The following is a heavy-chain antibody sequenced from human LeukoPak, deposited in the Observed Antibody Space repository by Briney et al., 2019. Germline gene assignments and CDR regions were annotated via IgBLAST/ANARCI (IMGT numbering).Heavy chain of an antibody. J-gene: IGHJ4*02. CDR2: INPNSGGT. CDR3: ARTPVYNSSSGFDY. V-gene: IGHV1-2*02. Sequence: ASVKVSCKASGYTFAGYYMHWVRQAPGQGLEWMGWINPNSGGTNYAQKFQGRVTMTRDTSISTAYMELSRLRSDDTAVYYCARTPVYNSSSGFDYWGQGTLVTVSS. CDR1: GYTFAGYY. D-gene: IGHD6-6*01.